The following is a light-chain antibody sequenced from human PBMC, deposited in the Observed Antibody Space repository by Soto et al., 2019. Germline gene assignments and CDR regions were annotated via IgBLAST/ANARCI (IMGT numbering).Light chain of an antibody. Sequence: MVLPQSPGILSLSPGARATLSCRASQSLDNRHVAWYQHKPGQTPRALIYGPSNMATGIPVRCSVSGSGTAYTLTISRLELEAFAVYYCQQYSISKWTFGQGPKMESK. J-gene: IGKJ1*01. V-gene: IGKV3-20*01. CDR1: QSLDNRH. CDR2: GPS. CDR3: QQYSISKWT.